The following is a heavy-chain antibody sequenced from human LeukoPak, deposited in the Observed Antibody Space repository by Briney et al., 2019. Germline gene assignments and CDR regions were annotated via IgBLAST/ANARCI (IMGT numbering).Heavy chain of an antibody. J-gene: IGHJ4*02. Sequence: GGSLRLSCAASGFTFSSYGMHWVRQAPGKGLEWVAFIRYDGSNKYYADSVKGRFTISRDNAKNSLYLQMNSLRAEDTAVYYCARGDSSGYGVDYWGQGTLVTVSS. V-gene: IGHV3-30*02. CDR2: IRYDGSNK. CDR3: ARGDSSGYGVDY. D-gene: IGHD3-22*01. CDR1: GFTFSSYG.